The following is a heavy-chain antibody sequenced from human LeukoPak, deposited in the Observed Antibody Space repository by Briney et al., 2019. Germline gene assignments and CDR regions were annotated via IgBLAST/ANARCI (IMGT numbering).Heavy chain of an antibody. CDR2: ISDDGRTT. CDR3: ARDNRDWAFDY. D-gene: IGHD2-21*02. V-gene: IGHV3-30*03. J-gene: IGHJ4*02. CDR1: GFTFNSYG. Sequence: HSGGSLRLSCAASGFTFNSYGIHWVRQAPGKGLEWVAVISDDGRTTYYADSVKGRFTISRDNSKNTLYLQMNSLRSEDTAVYFCARDNRDWAFDYWGQGTLVTVSS.